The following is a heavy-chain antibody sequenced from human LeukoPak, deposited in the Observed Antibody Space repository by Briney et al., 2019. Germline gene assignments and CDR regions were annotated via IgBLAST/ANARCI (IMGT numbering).Heavy chain of an antibody. CDR3: ARGRRNGYNLGY. CDR1: GFNVTTNY. V-gene: IGHV3-53*01. Sequence: GGSLRLSCAASGFNVTTNYMSWVRQAPGKGLEWVSVIYSGGTTYYADSVKGRFTISRDISKNTLSLQMNSLRAEDTAVYYCARGRRNGYNLGYWGQGTLVAVSS. CDR2: IYSGGTT. D-gene: IGHD5-24*01. J-gene: IGHJ4*02.